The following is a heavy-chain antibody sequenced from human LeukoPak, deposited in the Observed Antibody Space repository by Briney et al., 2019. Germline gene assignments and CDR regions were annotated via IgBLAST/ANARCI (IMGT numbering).Heavy chain of an antibody. CDR1: GYTFTGYY. CDR2: INPNSGGT. Sequence: ASVKVSCKASGYTFTGYYMHWVRQAPGQGLEWMGWINPNSGGTSYAQKFQGRVTMTRDTSISTAYMELSRLRSDDTAVYYCARVRGYSYGLSAAFDIWGQGTMVTVSS. J-gene: IGHJ3*02. V-gene: IGHV1-2*02. D-gene: IGHD5-18*01. CDR3: ARVRGYSYGLSAAFDI.